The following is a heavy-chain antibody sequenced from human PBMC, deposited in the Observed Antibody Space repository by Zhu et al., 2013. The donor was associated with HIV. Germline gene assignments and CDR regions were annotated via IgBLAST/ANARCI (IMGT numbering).Heavy chain of an antibody. D-gene: IGHD2-15*01. CDR3: AKVGVVVAEVDH. Sequence: QVQLVQSGAELKTPGASVKVSCKASGYTFIDYALTWVRQAPGQGLEWMGWISVKNGNTNYAQKFKGRVTMTTDTSSNTAYMELRSLRSDDTAIYYCAKVGVVVAEVDHWGQGTLVTVSA. V-gene: IGHV1-18*01. CDR2: ISVKNGNT. J-gene: IGHJ4*02. CDR1: GYTFIDYA.